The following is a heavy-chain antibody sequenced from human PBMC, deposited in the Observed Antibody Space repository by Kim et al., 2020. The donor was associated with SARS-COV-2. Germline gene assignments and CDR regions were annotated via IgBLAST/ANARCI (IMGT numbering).Heavy chain of an antibody. CDR1: GFTFSSYA. J-gene: IGHJ4*02. V-gene: IGHV3-23*01. Sequence: GGSLRLSCAASGFTFSSYAMSWVRQAPGKGLEWVSAISGSGGSTYYADSVKGRFTISRDNSKNTLYLQMNSLRAEDTAVYYCAHLTGVAVANRKILVDYWGQGTLVTVSS. D-gene: IGHD6-19*01. CDR2: ISGSGGST. CDR3: AHLTGVAVANRKILVDY.